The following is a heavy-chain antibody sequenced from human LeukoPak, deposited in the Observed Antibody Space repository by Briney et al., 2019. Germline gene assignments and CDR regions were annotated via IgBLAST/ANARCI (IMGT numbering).Heavy chain of an antibody. CDR3: ARSHPPVRIYYTFDV. V-gene: IGHV3-53*01. D-gene: IGHD3-10*01. J-gene: IGHJ3*01. Sequence: GGSLRLSCAVSGFSVNDNYMSWVRQAPGQGPEWVSVLYREGGTYYADSVRGRFTISRDDSKNTVYLQMTSLRAGDTAVYYCARSHPPVRIYYTFDVWGQGTVVTVSS. CDR1: GFSVNDNY. CDR2: LYREGGT.